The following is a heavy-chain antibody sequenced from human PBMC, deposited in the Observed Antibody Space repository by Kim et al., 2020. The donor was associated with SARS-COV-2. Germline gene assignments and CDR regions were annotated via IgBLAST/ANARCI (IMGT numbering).Heavy chain of an antibody. CDR2: ISNSSSYI. Sequence: GGSLRLSCAASGFTFSSYSLNWVRQAPGKGLEWVSSISNSSSYIYYADSVKGRFTISRDNAKNSLYLQMNSLRAEDTAVYYCARDQGVADLYYFYGMDVWGQGTTVTVSS. CDR1: GFTFSSYS. J-gene: IGHJ6*02. D-gene: IGHD6-19*01. CDR3: ARDQGVADLYYFYGMDV. V-gene: IGHV3-21*01.